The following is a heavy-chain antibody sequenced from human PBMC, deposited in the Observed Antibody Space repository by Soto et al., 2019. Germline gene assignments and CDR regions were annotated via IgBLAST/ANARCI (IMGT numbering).Heavy chain of an antibody. V-gene: IGHV3-21*01. CDR1: GFTFSSYS. CDR2: ISSSSSYI. CDR3: ASDPARRYSESSGYYLTHPPDY. Sequence: PGGSLRLSCAASGFTFSSYSMNWVRQAPGKGLEWVSSISSSSSYIYYADSVKGRFTISRDNAKNSLYLQMNSLRAEDTAVYYCASDPARRYSESSGYYLTHPPDYWGQGTLVTVSS. J-gene: IGHJ4*02. D-gene: IGHD3-22*01.